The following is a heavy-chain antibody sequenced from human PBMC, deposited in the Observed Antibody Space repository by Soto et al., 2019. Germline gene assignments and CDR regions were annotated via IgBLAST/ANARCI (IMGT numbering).Heavy chain of an antibody. J-gene: IGHJ4*02. V-gene: IGHV1-18*01. Sequence: QVQLVQSGVEVKMPGASVKLACKASGYTFTNYGITWVRQAPGQGLEWIGWVSGYNRNTNYAQKFEDRVIMTTDTSTRTACREVRCVRPADTGISVRARERQWERLPYWGQ. CDR1: GYTFTNYG. D-gene: IGHD1-26*01. CDR2: VSGYNRNT. CDR3: ARERQWERLPY.